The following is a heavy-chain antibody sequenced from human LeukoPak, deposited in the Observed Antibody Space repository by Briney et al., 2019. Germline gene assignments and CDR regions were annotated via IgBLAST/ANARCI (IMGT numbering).Heavy chain of an antibody. CDR3: AKDVFLAAAGEYYFDY. Sequence: PGGSLRLSCAASGFTFSSYAMSCVRQAPGKGLEWVSAISGSGGSTYYADSVKGRFTISRDNSKNTLYLQMNSLRAEDTAVYYCAKDVFLAAAGEYYFDYWGQGTLVTVSS. CDR1: GFTFSSYA. V-gene: IGHV3-23*01. D-gene: IGHD6-13*01. CDR2: ISGSGGST. J-gene: IGHJ4*02.